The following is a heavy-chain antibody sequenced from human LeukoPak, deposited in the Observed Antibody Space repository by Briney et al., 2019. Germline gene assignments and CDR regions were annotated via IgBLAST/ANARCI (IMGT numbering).Heavy chain of an antibody. Sequence: PGGSLRLSCAVSGFTVSSNYMRWVRQAPGKGLEWVSVIYSGGSTYYADSVKGRFTISRDNSKNTLYLQMNSLRVEDTAVYYCSRGGNQYYFDYWGQGTLVTVSS. CDR1: GFTVSSNY. D-gene: IGHD3-10*01. CDR2: IYSGGST. V-gene: IGHV3-66*01. J-gene: IGHJ4*02. CDR3: SRGGNQYYFDY.